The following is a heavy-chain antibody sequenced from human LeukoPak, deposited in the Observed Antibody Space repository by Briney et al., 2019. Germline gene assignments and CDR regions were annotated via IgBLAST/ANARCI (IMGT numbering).Heavy chain of an antibody. CDR3: TRGPTGRWLYYGMDV. D-gene: IGHD5-24*01. J-gene: IGHJ6*02. Sequence: GRSLRLSCITSGFTFGDHAMSWVRQAPGKGLDWVGFIRSKGYGGTTEYAASVKGRFTISRDDSKSIAYLQMNSLKSEDTAVYYCTRGPTGRWLYYGMDVWGQGTTVIVSS. CDR2: IRSKGYGGTT. CDR1: GFTFGDHA. V-gene: IGHV3-49*04.